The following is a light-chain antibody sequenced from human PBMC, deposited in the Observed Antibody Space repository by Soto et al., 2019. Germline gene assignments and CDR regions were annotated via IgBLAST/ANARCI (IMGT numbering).Light chain of an antibody. CDR2: DHT. Sequence: QSVLTQPPSISATPGQKVTISCPGSYSNIENNYVSWYQQLPGTAPKLLIYDHTERPSGIPDRFSGSKSGSSATLGITGLQTGDDADYYCGTWDSSLSAGVFGTGTKVTVL. J-gene: IGLJ1*01. V-gene: IGLV1-51*01. CDR1: YSNIENNY. CDR3: GTWDSSLSAGV.